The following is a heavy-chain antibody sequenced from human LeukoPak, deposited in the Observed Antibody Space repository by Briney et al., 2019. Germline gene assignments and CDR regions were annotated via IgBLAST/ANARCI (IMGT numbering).Heavy chain of an antibody. CDR2: IYYNGGT. Sequence: SETLSLTCTVSGGSISPYYWSWIRQPPGKGLEWIGYIYYNGGTNYNPSLKSRVTISVDTSKNQFSLRLSSVTAADTAVYYCARQGENVPATGRPNYYYWGQGTLVIVSS. D-gene: IGHD1-1*01. V-gene: IGHV4-59*08. CDR1: GGSISPYY. CDR3: ARQGENVPATGRPNYYY. J-gene: IGHJ4*02.